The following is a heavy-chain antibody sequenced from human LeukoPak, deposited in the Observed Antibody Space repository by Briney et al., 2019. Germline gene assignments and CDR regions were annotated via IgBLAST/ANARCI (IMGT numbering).Heavy chain of an antibody. J-gene: IGHJ4*02. V-gene: IGHV4-34*01. CDR2: INHSGST. CDR1: GGSFSGYY. Sequence: KPSETLSLTCAVYGGSFSGYYWSWIRQPPGKGLEWIGEINHSGSTYYNPSLKSRVTISVDTSKNQFSLKLSSVTAADTAVYYCARQYSSGWYRLPYYFDYWGQGTLVTVSS. D-gene: IGHD6-19*01. CDR3: ARQYSSGWYRLPYYFDY.